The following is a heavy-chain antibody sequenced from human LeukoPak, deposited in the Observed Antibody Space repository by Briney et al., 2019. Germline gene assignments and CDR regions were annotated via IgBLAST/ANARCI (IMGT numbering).Heavy chain of an antibody. Sequence: PSETLSLTCTVSGGSVSTTSYYWGWIRQPPGEGLEWIVSIYYSGNTYYNPSLKSRVTISVDTSKNQFSLKLSSVTAADTAVYYCASRIAAAGLWYFDLWGRGTLVTVSS. D-gene: IGHD6-13*01. V-gene: IGHV4-39*01. CDR3: ASRIAAAGLWYFDL. J-gene: IGHJ2*01. CDR1: GGSVSTTSYY. CDR2: IYYSGNT.